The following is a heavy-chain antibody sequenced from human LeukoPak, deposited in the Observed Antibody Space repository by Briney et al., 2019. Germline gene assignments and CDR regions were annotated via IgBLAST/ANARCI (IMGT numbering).Heavy chain of an antibody. CDR3: ARALKIRRFDP. D-gene: IGHD3-16*01. CDR2: INHSGST. J-gene: IGHJ5*02. V-gene: IGHV4-34*01. Sequence: SETLSLTCAVYGGSFSGYYWSWIRQPPGKGLEWIGEINHSGSTNYNPSLKSRVTISVDTSKNQFSLKLSSVTAADTAVYYCARALKIRRFDPWGQGTLVTVSS. CDR1: GGSFSGYY.